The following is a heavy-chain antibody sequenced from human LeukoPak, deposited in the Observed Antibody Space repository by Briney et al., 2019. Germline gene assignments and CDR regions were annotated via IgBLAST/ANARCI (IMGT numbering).Heavy chain of an antibody. J-gene: IGHJ4*02. V-gene: IGHV4-59*08. CDR2: IYYSGST. CDR1: GGSISSYY. Sequence: SETLSLTCTVSGGSISSYYWGWIRQPPGKGLEWIGYIYYSGSTNYNPSLKSRVTISVDTSKNQFSLKLSSVTAADTAVYYCATLSTVVTPFYFDYWGQGTLVTVSS. D-gene: IGHD4-23*01. CDR3: ATLSTVVTPFYFDY.